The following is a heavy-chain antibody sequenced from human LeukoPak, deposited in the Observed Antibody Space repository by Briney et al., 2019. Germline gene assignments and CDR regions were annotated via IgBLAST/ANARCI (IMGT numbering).Heavy chain of an antibody. CDR2: ISGSGGST. J-gene: IGHJ4*02. V-gene: IGHV3-23*01. CDR3: ASGHYGSGSYHDY. CDR1: GFTFSSYA. Sequence: GGSLRLSCAASGFTFSSYAMSWVRQAPGKGLEWVSAISGSGGSTYYADSVKGRFTISRDNSKNTLYLQMNSLRAEDTAVYYCASGHYGSGSYHDYWGQGTLVTVSS. D-gene: IGHD3-10*01.